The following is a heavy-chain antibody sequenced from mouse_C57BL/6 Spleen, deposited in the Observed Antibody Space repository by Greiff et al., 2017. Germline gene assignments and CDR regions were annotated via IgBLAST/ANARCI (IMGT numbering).Heavy chain of an antibody. D-gene: IGHD4-1*01. J-gene: IGHJ4*01. Sequence: VQLVESGAELVRPGASVTLSCKASGYTFTDYEMHWVKQTPVHGLEWIGAIDPETGGTAYNQKFKGKAILTADKSSSTAYMELRSLTSEDSAVXYCTRLGANYYAMDYWGQGTSVTVSS. V-gene: IGHV1-15*01. CDR1: GYTFTDYE. CDR3: TRLGANYYAMDY. CDR2: IDPETGGT.